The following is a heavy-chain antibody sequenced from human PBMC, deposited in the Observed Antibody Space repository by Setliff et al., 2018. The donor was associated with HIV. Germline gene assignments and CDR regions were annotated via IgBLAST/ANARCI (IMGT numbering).Heavy chain of an antibody. CDR2: IYHSGST. Sequence: SETLSLTCAVSGYSISSGYYWGWIRQPPGKGLEWIGSIYHSGSTYYNPSLKSRLTISVDTSKNQVSLRLRSVTAADTGVYYCARHRDPPGSSSWIYYYYYMDLWGEGTTVTVS. J-gene: IGHJ6*03. V-gene: IGHV4-38-2*01. CDR3: ARHRDPPGSSSWIYYYYYMDL. CDR1: GYSISSGYY. D-gene: IGHD6-13*01.